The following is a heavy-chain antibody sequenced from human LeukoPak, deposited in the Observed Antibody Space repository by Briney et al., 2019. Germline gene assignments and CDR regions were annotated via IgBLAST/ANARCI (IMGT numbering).Heavy chain of an antibody. D-gene: IGHD5-18*01. V-gene: IGHV5-51*01. CDR1: GYSFTSYW. CDR3: ARPGGEQLWLREYYFGY. CDR2: IYPGDSDT. Sequence: GESLKISCKGSGYSFTSYWIGWVRQMPGKGLEWMGIIYPGDSDTRYSPSFQGQVTISANKSISTAYLQWSSLKASDTAMYYCARPGGEQLWLREYYFGYWGQGTLVTVSS. J-gene: IGHJ4*02.